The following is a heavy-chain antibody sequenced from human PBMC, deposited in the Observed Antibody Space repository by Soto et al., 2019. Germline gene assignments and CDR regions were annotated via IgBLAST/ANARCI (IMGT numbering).Heavy chain of an antibody. D-gene: IGHD3-3*01. CDR1: GYTFTRYG. V-gene: IGHV1-18*01. CDR3: AREGNNEDTIFGVVINSYYFDY. CDR2: ITVDNGNT. J-gene: IGHJ4*02. Sequence: ASVKVSCKASGYTFTRYGFSWVRQAPGQGLEWIGWITVDNGNTKHTERVTEKLQGRVVMTKDTSTSTAYLELRSLTSDDTAVYYCAREGNNEDTIFGVVINSYYFDYWGQGTLVTVSS.